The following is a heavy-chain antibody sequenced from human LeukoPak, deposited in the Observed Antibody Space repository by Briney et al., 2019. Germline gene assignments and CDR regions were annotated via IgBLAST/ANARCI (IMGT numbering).Heavy chain of an antibody. J-gene: IGHJ4*02. CDR3: ARGHMVDGYTPGG. D-gene: IGHD5-24*01. V-gene: IGHV4-31*03. CDR2: IYYSGST. CDR1: GGSISSGGYY. Sequence: SETLSLTCTVSGGSISSGGYYWSWIRQHPGKGLEWIGYIYYSGSTYYNPSLKSRVTISVDTSKNQFSLKLSSVTAADTAVYYRARGHMVDGYTPGGWGQGTLVTVSS.